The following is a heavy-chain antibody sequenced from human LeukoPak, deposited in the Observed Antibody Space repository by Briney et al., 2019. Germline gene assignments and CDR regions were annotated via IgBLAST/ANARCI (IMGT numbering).Heavy chain of an antibody. D-gene: IGHD4-17*01. V-gene: IGHV1-69*13. J-gene: IGHJ4*02. CDR1: GGTFSSYA. CDR2: IIPIFGTA. CDR3: ARRSGVSYGDYSWDYFDY. Sequence: AASVKVSCKASGGTFSSYAISWVRQAPGQGLEWMGGIIPIFGTANYAQKFQGRVTITADESTSTAYMELSSLRSEDTAVYYCARRSGVSYGDYSWDYFDYWGQGTLVTVSS.